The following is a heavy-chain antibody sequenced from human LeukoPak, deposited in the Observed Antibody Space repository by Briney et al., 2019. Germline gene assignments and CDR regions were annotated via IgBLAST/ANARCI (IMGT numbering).Heavy chain of an antibody. CDR3: ARGLLQWLPDY. D-gene: IGHD5-12*01. V-gene: IGHV1-18*01. CDR1: GYTFTSYG. J-gene: IGHJ4*02. Sequence: GASVKVSCKASGYTFTSYGISWVRQAPGQGLEWMGWISAYNGNTNYAQKLQGRVTMTRDTSITTAYMELSGLRSDDTAVYYCARGLLQWLPDYWGQGTLVTVSS. CDR2: ISAYNGNT.